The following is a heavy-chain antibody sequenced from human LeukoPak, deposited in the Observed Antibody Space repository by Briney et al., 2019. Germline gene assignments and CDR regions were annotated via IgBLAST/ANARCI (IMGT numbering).Heavy chain of an antibody. CDR3: GRGCGGGPGCYILDY. V-gene: IGHV3-33*01. CDR1: GFTFSSFG. J-gene: IGHJ4*02. Sequence: GGSLRLSCAASGFTFSSFGMHWVRQAPGKGQEWVAIIWSDGSNEVYIESVKGRFTISRDNSKNTLYLHMNSLRGEDTAMYFCGRGCGGGPGCYILDYWGQGTLVTVSS. D-gene: IGHD2-15*01. CDR2: IWSDGSNE.